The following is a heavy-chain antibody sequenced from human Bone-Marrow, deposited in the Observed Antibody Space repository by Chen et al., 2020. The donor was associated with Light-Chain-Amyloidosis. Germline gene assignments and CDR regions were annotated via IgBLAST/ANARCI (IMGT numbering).Heavy chain of an antibody. D-gene: IGHD2-2*01. CDR3: AKDIIPAATGGWNWFDP. J-gene: IGHJ5*02. CDR2: ISWNSGSI. V-gene: IGHV3-9*01. Sequence: EVQLVESGGGLVQPGRSLRLSCAASGFTFDDYAMHWVRQAPGKGREWVSGISWNSGSIGYADSVKGRFTISRDNAKNSLYLQMNSLRAEDTALYYCAKDIIPAATGGWNWFDPWGQGTLVTVSS. CDR1: GFTFDDYA.